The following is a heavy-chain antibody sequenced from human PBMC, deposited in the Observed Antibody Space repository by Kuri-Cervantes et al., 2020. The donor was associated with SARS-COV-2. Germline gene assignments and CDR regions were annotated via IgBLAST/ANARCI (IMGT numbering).Heavy chain of an antibody. CDR2: ISAYNGNT. CDR1: GYTFTSYG. Sequence: GESLKISCKASGYTFTSYGISWVRQAPGQGLEWMGWISAYNGNTNYAQKLQGRVTMTTDTSTSTAYMELRSLRSDDTTVYYCARGPFSSGWFDYWGQGTLVTVSS. V-gene: IGHV1-18*01. J-gene: IGHJ4*02. D-gene: IGHD6-19*01. CDR3: ARGPFSSGWFDY.